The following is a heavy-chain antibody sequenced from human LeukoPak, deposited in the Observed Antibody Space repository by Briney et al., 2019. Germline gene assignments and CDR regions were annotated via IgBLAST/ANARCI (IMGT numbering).Heavy chain of an antibody. V-gene: IGHV3-21*01. J-gene: IGHJ4*02. CDR3: ARDRGRWSAGCDY. Sequence: GGSLRLSCAASGFTFSSYSMNWVRQAPGKGLEWVSSISSSSSYIYYAGSVKGRFTISRDNAKNSLYLQMNSLRAEDTAVYYCARDRGRWSAGCDYWGQGTLVTVSS. D-gene: IGHD3-3*01. CDR1: GFTFSSYS. CDR2: ISSSSSYI.